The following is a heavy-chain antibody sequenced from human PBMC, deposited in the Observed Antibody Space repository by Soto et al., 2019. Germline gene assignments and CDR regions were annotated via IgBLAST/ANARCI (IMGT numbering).Heavy chain of an antibody. Sequence: ASVKVSCRASGYTFTSDYMHWLRQAPGQGLEWMGIINPSGGSTSYAQKFQGRVTMTRDTSTSTVYMELSSLRSEDTAVYYCARANSPLFWFDPWGQGTLVTVSS. CDR3: ARANSPLFWFDP. D-gene: IGHD6-13*01. CDR1: GYTFTSDY. V-gene: IGHV1-46*01. J-gene: IGHJ5*02. CDR2: INPSGGST.